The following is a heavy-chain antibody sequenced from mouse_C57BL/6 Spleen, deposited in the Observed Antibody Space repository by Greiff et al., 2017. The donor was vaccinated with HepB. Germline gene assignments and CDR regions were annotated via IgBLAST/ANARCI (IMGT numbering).Heavy chain of an antibody. D-gene: IGHD2-12*01. V-gene: IGHV5-17*01. CDR1: GFTFSDYG. CDR3: ARHDAWFAY. J-gene: IGHJ3*01. Sequence: VQLKESGGGLVKPGGSLKLSCAASGFTFSDYGMHWVRQAPEKGLEWVAYISSGSSTIYYAGTVKGRFTISRDNAKNTLFLQMTSLRSEDTAMYYCARHDAWFAYWGQGTLVTVSA. CDR2: ISSGSSTI.